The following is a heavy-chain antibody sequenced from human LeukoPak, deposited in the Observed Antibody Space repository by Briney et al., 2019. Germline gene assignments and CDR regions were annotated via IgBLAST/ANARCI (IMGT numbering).Heavy chain of an antibody. CDR1: GGSISSYY. CDR2: IFYSGIT. CDR3: AGASLTGQYRGLRWFDP. D-gene: IGHD3-9*01. V-gene: IGHV4-59*01. Sequence: SETLSLTCTVSGGSISSYYWSWIRQPPGKGLEWVGYIFYSGITNYNPSLKSRVTISVDTSKNQFSLKLSSVTAADTAVYYCAGASLTGQYRGLRWFDPWGQGTLVTVSS. J-gene: IGHJ5*02.